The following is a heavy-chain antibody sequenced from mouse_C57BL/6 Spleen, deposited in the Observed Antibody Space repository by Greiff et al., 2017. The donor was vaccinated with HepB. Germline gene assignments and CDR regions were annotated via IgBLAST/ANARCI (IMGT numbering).Heavy chain of an antibody. Sequence: EVKLMESGGGLVKPGGSLKLSCAASGFTFSDYGMHWVRQAPEKGLEWVAYISSGSSTIYYADTVKGRFTISRDNAKNTLFLQMTSLRSEDTAMYYCARGEGYWYFDVWGTGTTVTVSS. V-gene: IGHV5-17*01. J-gene: IGHJ1*03. CDR3: ARGEGYWYFDV. CDR2: ISSGSSTI. CDR1: GFTFSDYG.